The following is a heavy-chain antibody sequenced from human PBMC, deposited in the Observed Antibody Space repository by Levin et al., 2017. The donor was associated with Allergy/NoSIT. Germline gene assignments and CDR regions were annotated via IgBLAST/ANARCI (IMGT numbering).Heavy chain of an antibody. CDR3: ARAKLGPDVFDS. CDR1: GFTFSNYA. D-gene: IGHD7-27*01. Sequence: GGSLRLSCAASGFTFSNYAMHWVRQAPGKGLEWVALISYDGGNKYYADSVKGRFTISRDNSKNTLYLQMNSLRAEDTAVYYCARAKLGPDVFDSWGQGTMVTVSS. J-gene: IGHJ3*02. CDR2: ISYDGGNK. V-gene: IGHV3-30-3*01.